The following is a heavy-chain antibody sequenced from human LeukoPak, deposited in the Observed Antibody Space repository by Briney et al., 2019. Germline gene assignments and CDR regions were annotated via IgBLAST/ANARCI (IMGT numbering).Heavy chain of an antibody. V-gene: IGHV4-34*01. CDR3: ARERTVVTPDFDY. J-gene: IGHJ4*02. CDR2: INHSGST. D-gene: IGHD4-23*01. CDR1: GGAFSGYY. Sequence: PSETLSLTCAVYGGAFSGYYWSWIRQPPGKGLAWIGEINHSGSTNYNPSLKSRVTISVDTSKNQFSLKLSSVTAADTAVYYCARERTVVTPDFDYWGQGTLVTVSS.